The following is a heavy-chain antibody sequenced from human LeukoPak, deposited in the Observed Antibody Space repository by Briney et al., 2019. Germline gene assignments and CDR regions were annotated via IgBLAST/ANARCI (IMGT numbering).Heavy chain of an antibody. Sequence: PGRSLRLSCAASEFTISRYWMHWVRQAPGKGLVWVSNINNDGSITTYADSVKGRFTISRDNVKNTLFLQMNSLGAEDTALYYCARGWNTTPRSGFDIWGLGTMVTVSS. CDR2: INNDGSIT. D-gene: IGHD1/OR15-1a*01. J-gene: IGHJ3*02. CDR1: EFTISRYW. V-gene: IGHV3-74*01. CDR3: ARGWNTTPRSGFDI.